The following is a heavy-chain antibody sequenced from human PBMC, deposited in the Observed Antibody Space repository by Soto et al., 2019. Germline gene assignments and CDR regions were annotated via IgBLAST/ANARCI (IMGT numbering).Heavy chain of an antibody. Sequence: GGSLRLSCAASGFTFSSYWMSWVRQAPGKGLEWVANIKQDGSEKYYVDSVKGRFTISRDNAKNSLYLQMNSLRAEDTAVYYCARDPNIVLVPAALWSYYSYYGMDVWGQGTTVTVS. J-gene: IGHJ6*02. CDR3: ARDPNIVLVPAALWSYYSYYGMDV. CDR1: GFTFSSYW. V-gene: IGHV3-7*01. D-gene: IGHD2-2*01. CDR2: IKQDGSEK.